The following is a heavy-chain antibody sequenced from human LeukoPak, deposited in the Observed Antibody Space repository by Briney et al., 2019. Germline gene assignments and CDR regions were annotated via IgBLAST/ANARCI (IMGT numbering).Heavy chain of an antibody. CDR3: ARDLAVTTWNWFDP. V-gene: IGHV1-2*02. D-gene: IGHD4-17*01. CDR1: GYSFTGYY. CDR2: INPNNGGT. Sequence: ASVKVSCKASGYSFTGYYMHWVRQAPGQGLEWMGWINPNNGGTNYVQKFQGRVALTRDTSISTAYMELSSLRSDDTAVYYCARDLAVTTWNWFDPWGQGTLVTVSS. J-gene: IGHJ5*02.